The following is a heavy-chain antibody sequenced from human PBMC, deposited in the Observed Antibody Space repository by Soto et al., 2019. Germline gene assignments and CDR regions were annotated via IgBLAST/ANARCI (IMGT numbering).Heavy chain of an antibody. J-gene: IGHJ4*02. Sequence: GGSLRLSCAASGFTFSSYGMHWVRQAPGKGLEWVAVISYDGSNKYYADSVKGRFTISRGNSKNTLYLQMNSLRAEDTAVYYCAKLQAWEDSSGWYRTLEDDYWGQGTLVTVSS. CDR1: GFTFSSYG. V-gene: IGHV3-30*18. CDR3: AKLQAWEDSSGWYRTLEDDY. D-gene: IGHD6-19*01. CDR2: ISYDGSNK.